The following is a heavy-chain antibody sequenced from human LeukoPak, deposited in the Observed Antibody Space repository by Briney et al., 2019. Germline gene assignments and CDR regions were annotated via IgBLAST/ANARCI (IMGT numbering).Heavy chain of an antibody. V-gene: IGHV4-34*01. Sequence: SETLSLTCAVYGGSFSGYYWSWIRQPPGKGLEWIGEINHSGSTNYNPSLKSRVTISVDTSKNQFSLKLSSVTAADTAVYYCARDRVSYDILTGYLYYGMDVWGQGTTVTVSS. CDR3: ARDRVSYDILTGYLYYGMDV. CDR1: GGSFSGYY. D-gene: IGHD3-9*01. J-gene: IGHJ6*02. CDR2: INHSGST.